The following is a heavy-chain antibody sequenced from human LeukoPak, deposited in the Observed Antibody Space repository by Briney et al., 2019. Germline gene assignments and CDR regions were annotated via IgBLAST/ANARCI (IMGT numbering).Heavy chain of an antibody. D-gene: IGHD3-22*01. CDR2: IYYSGST. CDR3: ARAALRKYYYDSSGLNDAFDI. CDR1: GGSISSGGYY. J-gene: IGHJ3*02. V-gene: IGHV4-31*03. Sequence: PSETLSLTCTVSGGSISSGGYYWSWIRQHPGKGLEWIGYIYYSGSTYYNPSLKSRITISVDTFKNQFSLKLSSVTAADTAVYYCARAALRKYYYDSSGLNDAFDIWGQGTMVTVSS.